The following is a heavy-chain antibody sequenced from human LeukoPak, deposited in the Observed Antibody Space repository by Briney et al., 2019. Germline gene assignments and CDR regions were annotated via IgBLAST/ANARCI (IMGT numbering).Heavy chain of an antibody. Sequence: PSETLSLTCTVSGGSISSSSHCWGWIRQPAGKGLEWIGIVSYGGSTHSSPSLKSRVTLAVDTSRNQFSLKLTSVTAADTAVYYCARHSGLGVVSPYSDYWGQGTLVTVSS. D-gene: IGHD3-16*01. J-gene: IGHJ4*02. V-gene: IGHV4-39*01. CDR3: ARHSGLGVVSPYSDY. CDR1: GGSISSSSHC. CDR2: VSYGGST.